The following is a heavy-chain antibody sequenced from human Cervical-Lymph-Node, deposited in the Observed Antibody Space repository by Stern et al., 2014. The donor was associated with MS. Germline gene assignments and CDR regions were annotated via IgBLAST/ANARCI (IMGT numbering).Heavy chain of an antibody. CDR3: ARVLRVGYNSVDALDL. Sequence: MQLVESGGGVVQPGKSLRLSCAASGFTFSTYGMHWVRQAPGKGLEWVALIWFDGSYKYYADSFKGRFSISRDNSNNTVYLQMSSLRVEDTAMYYCARVLRVGYNSVDALDLWGQGTMVTVSS. V-gene: IGHV3-33*01. CDR1: GFTFSTYG. J-gene: IGHJ3*01. D-gene: IGHD5-24*01. CDR2: IWFDGSYK.